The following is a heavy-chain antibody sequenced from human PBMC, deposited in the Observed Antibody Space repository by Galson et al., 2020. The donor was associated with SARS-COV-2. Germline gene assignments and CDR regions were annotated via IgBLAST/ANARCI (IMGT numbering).Heavy chain of an antibody. V-gene: IGHV3-7*01. J-gene: IGHJ5*02. D-gene: IGHD3-22*01. CDR1: GFTFTSHW. CDR3: AREDDSSGSLGDL. Sequence: TGGFLRLSCAASGFTFTSHWMHWVRQAPGKGLEWVANIRQDGSEQFYVDSVKGRFTISRDNAKKSLFLQMNSLRAEDTAVYYCAREDDSSGSLGDLWGQGTLVTVSS. CDR2: IRQDGSEQ.